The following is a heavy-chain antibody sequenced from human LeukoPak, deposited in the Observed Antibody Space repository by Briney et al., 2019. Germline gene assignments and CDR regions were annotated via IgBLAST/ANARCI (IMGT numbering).Heavy chain of an antibody. CDR3: ARRRYSGYDLNWFDP. D-gene: IGHD5-12*01. CDR1: GYTFTSYD. J-gene: IGHJ5*02. Sequence: ASVKVSCKASGYTFTSYDINWVRQATGQGLEWMGWMNPNSGNTGYAQKFQGRVTMTRNTSISTAYMGLSSLRSEDTAVYYCARRRYSGYDLNWFDPWGQGTLVTVSS. V-gene: IGHV1-8*01. CDR2: MNPNSGNT.